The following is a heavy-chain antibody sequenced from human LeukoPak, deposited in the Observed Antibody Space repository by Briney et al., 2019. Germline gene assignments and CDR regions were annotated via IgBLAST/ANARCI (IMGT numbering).Heavy chain of an antibody. CDR1: GGSFSGYY. D-gene: IGHD3-3*01. Sequence: SETLSLTCAVYGGSFSGYYWSWIRQPPGKGLEWIGEINHSGSTNYNPSLKSRVTISVDTSKNQFSLKLSSVTAADTAVYYCARLEGGYYSHYFDYWGQGTLVTVSS. CDR3: ARLEGGYYSHYFDY. J-gene: IGHJ4*02. V-gene: IGHV4-34*01. CDR2: INHSGST.